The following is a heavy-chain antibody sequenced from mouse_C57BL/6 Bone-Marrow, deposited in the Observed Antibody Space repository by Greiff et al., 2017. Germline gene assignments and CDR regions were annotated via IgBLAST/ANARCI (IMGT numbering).Heavy chain of an antibody. J-gene: IGHJ4*01. Sequence: LQQSGAELVRPGASVKMSCKASGYTFTSYNMHWVKQTPRQGLEWIGAIYPGNGDTSYNQKFKGKATLTVDKSSSTAYMQLSSLTSEDAAVYFWARCSRVYYYAMDYWGQGTSVTVSS. CDR3: ARCSRVYYYAMDY. D-gene: IGHD1-1*01. V-gene: IGHV1-12*01. CDR2: IYPGNGDT. CDR1: GYTFTSYN.